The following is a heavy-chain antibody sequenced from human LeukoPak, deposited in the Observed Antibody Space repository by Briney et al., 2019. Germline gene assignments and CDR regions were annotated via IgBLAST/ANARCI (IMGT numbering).Heavy chain of an antibody. V-gene: IGHV3-48*01. D-gene: IGHD3-3*01. CDR2: ISSSSSTI. CDR1: GFTFSIYS. J-gene: IGHJ4*02. CDR3: ARAGDFSFKD. Sequence: GGSLRLSCAASGFTFSIYSMSWVRQAPGKGLEWVSYISSSSSTISYADSVKGRFTISGDNAENSLYLQMNSLRAEDTAVYYCARAGDFSFKDWGQGTLVTVSS.